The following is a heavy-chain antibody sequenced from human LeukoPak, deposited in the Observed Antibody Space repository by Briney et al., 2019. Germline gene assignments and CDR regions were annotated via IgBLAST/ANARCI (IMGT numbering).Heavy chain of an antibody. Sequence: PSETLSLTCTVSGGSISSYYWSWLRQPAGKGLEWIGRIYTSGSTNYNPSLKSRVTMSVDTSKNQFSLKLSSVTAADTAVYYCAGGRLSGRTYFDYWGQGTLVTVSS. CDR2: IYTSGST. J-gene: IGHJ4*02. CDR1: GGSISSYY. V-gene: IGHV4-4*07. CDR3: AGGRLSGRTYFDY. D-gene: IGHD5-12*01.